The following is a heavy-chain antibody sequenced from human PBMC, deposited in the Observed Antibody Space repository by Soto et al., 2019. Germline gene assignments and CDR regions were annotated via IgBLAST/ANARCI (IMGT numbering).Heavy chain of an antibody. CDR2: ISSSSSTI. J-gene: IGHJ1*01. CDR3: ARGRYGVLFEYFRY. V-gene: IGHV3-48*01. D-gene: IGHD4-17*01. CDR1: GFTFSSYS. Sequence: GGSLRLSCAASGFTFSSYSMNWVRQAPGKGLEWVSYISSSSSTIYYADSVKGRFTITRDNAKNSLYLQLNSLRAEDTAVYYCARGRYGVLFEYFRYPRKGTLVPVSS.